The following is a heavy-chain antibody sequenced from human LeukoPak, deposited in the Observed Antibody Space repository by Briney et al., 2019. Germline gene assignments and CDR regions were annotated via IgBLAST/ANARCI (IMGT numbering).Heavy chain of an antibody. V-gene: IGHV4-38-2*02. CDR2: IHHSGST. J-gene: IGHJ1*01. CDR3: ARVAAGIGFFQH. D-gene: IGHD6-19*01. CDR1: GYSISSGYY. Sequence: TSETLSLTCIVSGYSISSGYYWGWIRQPPGKGLEWIGNIHHSGSTYYNPSLKSRVTISVDTSKNQLSLKLSSVTAADTAVYYCARVAAGIGFFQHWGQGTLVTVSS.